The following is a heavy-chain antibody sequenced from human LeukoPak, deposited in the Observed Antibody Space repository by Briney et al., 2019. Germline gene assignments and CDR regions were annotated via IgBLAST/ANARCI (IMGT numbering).Heavy chain of an antibody. CDR3: AKDLPPGTVGFGY. CDR1: GFTFSSYA. Sequence: PGVSLRLSCAASGFTFSSYAMSWVRQDPGKGLEWVSAISGSGGSTYYADSVKGRFTISRDNSKNTLYLQMNSLRAEDTAVYYCAKDLPPGTVGFGYWGQGTLVTVSS. D-gene: IGHD1-7*01. CDR2: ISGSGGST. V-gene: IGHV3-23*01. J-gene: IGHJ4*02.